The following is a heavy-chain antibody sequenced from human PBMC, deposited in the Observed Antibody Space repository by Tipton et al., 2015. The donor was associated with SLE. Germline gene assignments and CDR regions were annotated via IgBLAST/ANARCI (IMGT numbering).Heavy chain of an antibody. CDR3: AREVRGVIIEYFDY. Sequence: TLSLTCTVSGGSISSADYYWSWIRQHPGKGLEWIGYIYYTMSAYYNPSLKSRVIISLDTSKNHFSLKLSSVTAADTAVYYCAREVRGVIIEYFDYWGQGALVTVSS. V-gene: IGHV4-31*03. J-gene: IGHJ4*02. CDR1: GGSISSADYY. D-gene: IGHD3-10*01. CDR2: IYYTMSA.